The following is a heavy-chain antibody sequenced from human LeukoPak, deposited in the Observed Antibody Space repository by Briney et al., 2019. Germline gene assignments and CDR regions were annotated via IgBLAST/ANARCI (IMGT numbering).Heavy chain of an antibody. Sequence: SETLSLTCTVSGGSISSYYWSWIRQPPGKGLEWLGYIYYSGSTNYNPSLKSRVTISVETSKNQFSLKLASVTAADTAIYYCAKGAGGFSYYNWFDPWGQGTLVTVSS. CDR3: AKGAGGFSYYNWFDP. CDR1: GGSISSYY. V-gene: IGHV4-59*12. D-gene: IGHD5-18*01. J-gene: IGHJ5*02. CDR2: IYYSGST.